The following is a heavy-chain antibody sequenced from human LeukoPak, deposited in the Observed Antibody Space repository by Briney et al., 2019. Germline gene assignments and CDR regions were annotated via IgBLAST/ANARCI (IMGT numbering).Heavy chain of an antibody. CDR1: GFTFSSYG. Sequence: GGSLRLSCAASGFTFSSYGMHWVRQAPGKGLEWVAVISYDGSNKYYADSVKGRFTISRDNSKNTLYLQMNSLRAEDTAVYYCAKDLYYDSSGYYIGYFEYWGQGTLVTVSS. CDR3: AKDLYYDSSGYYIGYFEY. J-gene: IGHJ4*02. D-gene: IGHD3-22*01. CDR2: ISYDGSNK. V-gene: IGHV3-30*18.